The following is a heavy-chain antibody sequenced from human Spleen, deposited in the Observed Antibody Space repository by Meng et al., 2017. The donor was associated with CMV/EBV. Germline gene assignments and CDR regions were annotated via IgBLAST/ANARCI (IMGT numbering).Heavy chain of an antibody. D-gene: IGHD1-7*01. CDR2: IDHSGNS. CDR3: ARVREHTSLGNYWFDP. V-gene: IGHV4-4*02. Sequence: GASITTTKWWTWVRQTPGKGLEWVGEIDHSGNSNSNPSLKSRLTLSLDTSKNHLSLRMTSVTAEDTAIYYCARVREHTSLGNYWFDPWGQGTLVTVSS. J-gene: IGHJ5*02. CDR1: GASITTTKW.